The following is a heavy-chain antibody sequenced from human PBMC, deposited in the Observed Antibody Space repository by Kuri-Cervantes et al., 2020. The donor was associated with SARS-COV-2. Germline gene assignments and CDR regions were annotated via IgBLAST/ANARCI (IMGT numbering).Heavy chain of an antibody. CDR2: IKANTNGGTT. J-gene: IGHJ6*02. V-gene: IGHV3-15*01. CDR1: GFTVSNVW. CDR3: TRPDYAMDV. Sequence: GGSLRLSCAASGFTVSNVWMNWVRQAPGKGLEWVGHIKANTNGGTTDYTTPVKGRFTISRDDSKNTAYLQMNSLKTEDTAVYYCTRPDYAMDVWGQGTTVTVSS.